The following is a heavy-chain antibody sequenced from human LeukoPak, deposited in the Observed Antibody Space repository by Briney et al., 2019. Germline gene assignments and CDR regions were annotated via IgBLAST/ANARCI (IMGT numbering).Heavy chain of an antibody. CDR1: GGSISSSSYY. Sequence: PSETLSLTCTVSGGSISSSSYYWGWIRQPPGKGLEWIGSIYYSGSTYYNPSLKSRVTISVDTSKNQFSLKLSSVTAADTAVYYCARRKRSLGAFDIWGQGTMVTVSS. D-gene: IGHD3-16*01. V-gene: IGHV4-39*01. CDR3: ARRKRSLGAFDI. J-gene: IGHJ3*02. CDR2: IYYSGST.